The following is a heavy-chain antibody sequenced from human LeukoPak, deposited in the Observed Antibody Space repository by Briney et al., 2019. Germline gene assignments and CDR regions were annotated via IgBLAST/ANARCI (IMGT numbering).Heavy chain of an antibody. V-gene: IGHV3-30*03. J-gene: IGHJ6*02. CDR1: GFTFSSYG. CDR2: ISYDGSNK. Sequence: GRSLRLSCAASGFTFSSYGMHWVRQAPGKGLEWVAVISYDGSNKYYADSVKGRFTISRDNSKNTLYVQMNSLRAEDTAVYYCARDGTTVTTYGMDVWGQGTTVTVSS. D-gene: IGHD4-17*01. CDR3: ARDGTTVTTYGMDV.